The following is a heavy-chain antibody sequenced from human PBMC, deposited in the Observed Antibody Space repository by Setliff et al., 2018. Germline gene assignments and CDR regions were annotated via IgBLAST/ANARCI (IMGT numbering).Heavy chain of an antibody. CDR1: GYTFTRYG. CDR2: IDPYNGNT. J-gene: IGHJ6*02. CDR3: AKGGNITRETYYYYGMDV. D-gene: IGHD1-20*01. V-gene: IGHV1-18*01. Sequence: ASVKVSCKASGYTFTRYGISWVRQAPGKGFEWMGWIDPYNGNTYYAQKFQGRVAITTDTSTSTAYMELRSLRSDDTAVYYCAKGGNITRETYYYYGMDVWGQGTTVTVSS.